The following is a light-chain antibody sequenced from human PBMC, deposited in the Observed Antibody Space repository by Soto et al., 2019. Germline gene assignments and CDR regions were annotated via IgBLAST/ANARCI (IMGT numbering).Light chain of an antibody. CDR2: EVS. Sequence: QSALTQPASVSGSPGQSITISCTGTSNDIGTYRYVSWYQQHPGKVPKLIIFEVSDRPSGVSHRFSGAKSGNTSSLTISGIQGEYEADYHCTSYTPSSTLVFGGGTKLTVL. J-gene: IGLJ3*02. CDR1: SNDIGTYRY. CDR3: TSYTPSSTLV. V-gene: IGLV2-14*01.